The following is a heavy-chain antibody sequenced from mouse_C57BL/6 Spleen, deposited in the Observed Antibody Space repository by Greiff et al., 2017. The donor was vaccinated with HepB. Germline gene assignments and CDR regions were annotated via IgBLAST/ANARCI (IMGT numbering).Heavy chain of an antibody. CDR1: GFTFSSYA. CDR3: TREGGTGTTNFDY. J-gene: IGHJ2*01. D-gene: IGHD4-1*01. CDR2: ISSGGDYI. Sequence: DVQLQESGEGLVKPGGSLKLSCAASGFTFSSYAMSWVRQTPEKRLEWVAYISSGGDYIYYADTVKGRFTISRDNARNTLYLQMSSLKSEDTAMYYCTREGGTGTTNFDYWGQGTTLTVSS. V-gene: IGHV5-9-1*02.